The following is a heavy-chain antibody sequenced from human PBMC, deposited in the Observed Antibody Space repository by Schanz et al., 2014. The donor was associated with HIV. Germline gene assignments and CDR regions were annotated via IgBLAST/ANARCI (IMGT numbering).Heavy chain of an antibody. V-gene: IGHV1-2*02. CDR3: ARGRSGYCSGGSCPYGRYYFDY. CDR2: INPNSGAT. Sequence: QVQLVQSGAEVKKPGASVKVSCKASGYTFTGYYMHWVRQAPGQGLEWMGWINPNSGATDSAQKFQGRVTMTRDTSISTAFMELSSLRSDDTAVYYCARGRSGYCSGGSCPYGRYYFDYWGQGTLVTVSS. J-gene: IGHJ4*02. CDR1: GYTFTGYY. D-gene: IGHD2-15*01.